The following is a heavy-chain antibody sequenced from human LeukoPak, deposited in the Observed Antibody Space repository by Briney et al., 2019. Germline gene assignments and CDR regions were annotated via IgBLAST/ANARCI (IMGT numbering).Heavy chain of an antibody. CDR3: ARPRAVAGTHYGMDV. CDR1: GYSFTSYW. D-gene: IGHD6-19*01. Sequence: GESLKISCKGSGYSFTSYWIGGVRQMPGEGLEWGGIIYPGDSDTRYSPSFQGQVTISADKSISTAYLQWSSLKASDTAMYYCARPRAVAGTHYGMDVWGQGTTVTVSS. J-gene: IGHJ6*02. V-gene: IGHV5-51*01. CDR2: IYPGDSDT.